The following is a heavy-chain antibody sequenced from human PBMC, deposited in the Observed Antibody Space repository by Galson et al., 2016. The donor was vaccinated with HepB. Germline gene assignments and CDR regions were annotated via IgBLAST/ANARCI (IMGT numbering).Heavy chain of an antibody. CDR1: GGNFNDYV. Sequence: SVKVSCKASGGNFNDYVITWVRQAPGQGLEWMGEIIAIFSTTNYAQKFQGRVTITADEFTSTFYLELSSLRSEDTAVYYCATRGGYYDSRNHAFRPRAFDIWGPGTMVTVSS. D-gene: IGHD3-22*01. V-gene: IGHV1-69*13. J-gene: IGHJ3*02. CDR3: ATRGGYYDSRNHAFRPRAFDI. CDR2: IIAIFSTT.